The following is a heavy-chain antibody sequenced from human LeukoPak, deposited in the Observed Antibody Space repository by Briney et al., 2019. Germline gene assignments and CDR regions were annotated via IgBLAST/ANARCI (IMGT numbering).Heavy chain of an antibody. CDR1: GFTFNNYA. V-gene: IGHV3-23*01. Sequence: GGSLRLSCAASGFTFNNYAMGWVRQAPGKGLEWVSVISGSSAGIKYADSVKGRFTISRDNSKDTLYLQMNSLSAEDTAVYYCEKVAVQTQVVPAAIFFDYWGQGTLVTVSS. CDR3: EKVAVQTQVVPAAIFFDY. D-gene: IGHD2-2*01. J-gene: IGHJ4*02. CDR2: ISGSSAGI.